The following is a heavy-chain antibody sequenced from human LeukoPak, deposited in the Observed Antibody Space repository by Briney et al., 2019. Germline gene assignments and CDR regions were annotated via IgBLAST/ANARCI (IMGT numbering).Heavy chain of an antibody. CDR1: GDSIPSDY. CDR3: ARVQRTEEGGYSYYYIDV. J-gene: IGHJ6*03. Sequence: SETLSLTCSVSGDSIPSDYWTWIRQPPGKGLQWIGYVYYSGSTNYSPSLKSRATISVDTSVNQFSLKLRSVTAADTAVYYCARVQRTEEGGYSYYYIDVWGKGTTVTVSS. D-gene: IGHD1-26*01. V-gene: IGHV4-59*08. CDR2: VYYSGST.